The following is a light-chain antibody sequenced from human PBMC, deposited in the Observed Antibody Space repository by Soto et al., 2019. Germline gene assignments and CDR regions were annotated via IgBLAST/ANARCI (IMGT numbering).Light chain of an antibody. J-gene: IGKJ1*01. CDR2: AAS. CDR1: HSVNGDY. Sequence: EIVLTQSPGTLSLSPGERATLSCRASHSVNGDYLAWYQQKPGQAPRLLIYAASSRAAGIPDRFSGSGSGTAFTLTISRLEPEDFAVYFCHQYGTSPWTFGQGTKVDIK. V-gene: IGKV3-20*01. CDR3: HQYGTSPWT.